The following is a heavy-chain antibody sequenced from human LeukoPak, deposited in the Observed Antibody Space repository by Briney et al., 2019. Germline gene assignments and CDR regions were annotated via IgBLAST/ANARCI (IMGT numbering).Heavy chain of an antibody. CDR1: GGTSSSYA. CDR3: ARYDSLGDPPDY. CDR2: IIPIFGTA. V-gene: IGHV1-69*13. Sequence: SVKVSCKASGGTSSSYAISWVRQAPGQGLEWMGGIIPIFGTANYAQKFQGRVTITADESTSTAYMELSSLRSEDTAVYYCARYDSLGDPPDYWGQGTLVTVSS. D-gene: IGHD2-21*01. J-gene: IGHJ4*02.